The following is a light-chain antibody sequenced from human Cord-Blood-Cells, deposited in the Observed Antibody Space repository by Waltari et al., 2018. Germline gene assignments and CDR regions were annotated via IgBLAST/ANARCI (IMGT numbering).Light chain of an antibody. CDR2: WAS. J-gene: IGKJ2*01. V-gene: IGKV4-1*01. CDR1: QSVLYSSNNKNH. Sequence: DIVMTQAPDSLAVSLGERATTNCKSSQSVLYSSNNKNHLAWYQQKPGHPPKLLIYWASTRESGVPDRFSGSGSGTDFTLTISSLQAEDVAVYYCQQYYSTPYTFGQGTKLEIK. CDR3: QQYYSTPYT.